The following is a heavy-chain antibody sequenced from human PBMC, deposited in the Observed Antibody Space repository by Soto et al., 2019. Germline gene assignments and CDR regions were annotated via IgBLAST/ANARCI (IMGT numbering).Heavy chain of an antibody. CDR3: ARGVPNCSSSSCYFDF. CDR1: GFTFSSHW. Sequence: WGSLRLSFAPSGFTFSSHWMNWVRQVPGKGLVWVSRISGDGRTTSHADSVKGRFTISRDNAKNTLYLQMNSLRVEDTAVYYCARGVPNCSSSSCYFDFWGQGILVTVSS. V-gene: IGHV3-74*01. J-gene: IGHJ4*02. CDR2: ISGDGRTT. D-gene: IGHD2-2*01.